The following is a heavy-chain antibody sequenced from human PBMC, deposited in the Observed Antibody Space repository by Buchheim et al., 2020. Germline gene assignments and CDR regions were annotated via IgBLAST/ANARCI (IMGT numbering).Heavy chain of an antibody. V-gene: IGHV3-23*01. CDR1: GFTFSTYA. D-gene: IGHD1-26*01. CDR2: ISGGGTRT. CDR3: AKDSCGNYCSFDS. J-gene: IGHJ4*02. Sequence: EMQVLESGGDLVQPGGSLRLSCVASGFTFSTYAMGWVRQTPGKGLEWVSNISGGGTRTYYAESVKGRFTISRDNSKNTVYLQMNSLRAEDTAVYYCAKDSCGNYCSFDSWGQGIL.